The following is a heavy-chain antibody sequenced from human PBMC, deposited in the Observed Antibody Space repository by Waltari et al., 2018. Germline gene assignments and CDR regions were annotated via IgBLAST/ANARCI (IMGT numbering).Heavy chain of an antibody. V-gene: IGHV1-69*12. Sequence: QVQLVQSGAEVKKPGSSVKVSCKASGGTFSSYAISWVRQAPGQGLEWMGGIIPICGTANYAQKFQGRVTITADESTSTAYMELSSLRSEDTAVYYCARVLYRYYYDSSGYYELWGQGTLVTVSS. J-gene: IGHJ4*02. D-gene: IGHD3-22*01. CDR1: GGTFSSYA. CDR2: IIPICGTA. CDR3: ARVLYRYYYDSSGYYEL.